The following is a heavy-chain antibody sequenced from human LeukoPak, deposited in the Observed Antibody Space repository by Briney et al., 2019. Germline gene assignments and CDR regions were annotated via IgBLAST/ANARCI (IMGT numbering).Heavy chain of an antibody. J-gene: IGHJ3*02. D-gene: IGHD3-3*01. V-gene: IGHV1-2*02. Sequence: ASVKVSCKASGYTFTGYYMHWVRQAPGQGLEWMGWINPNSGGTNHAQKFQGRVTMTRDTSISTAYMELSRLRSDDTVVYYCARGPRITIFGVVMANDAFDIWGQGTMVTVSS. CDR1: GYTFTGYY. CDR2: INPNSGGT. CDR3: ARGPRITIFGVVMANDAFDI.